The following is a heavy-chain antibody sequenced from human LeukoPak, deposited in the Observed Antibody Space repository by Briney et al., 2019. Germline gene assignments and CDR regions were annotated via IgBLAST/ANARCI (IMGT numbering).Heavy chain of an antibody. D-gene: IGHD2-21*01. V-gene: IGHV3-74*01. CDR2: INSDGSST. J-gene: IGHJ4*02. CDR1: GFTFSSYW. Sequence: GGSLRLSCAVSGFTFSSYWMHWVRQAPGKGLVWVSRINSDGSSTNYADSVKGRFTSSRDNAKNTLYLQMNSLRAEDAAVYYCGTDMVKGYWGQGTLLTVAS. CDR3: GTDMVKGY.